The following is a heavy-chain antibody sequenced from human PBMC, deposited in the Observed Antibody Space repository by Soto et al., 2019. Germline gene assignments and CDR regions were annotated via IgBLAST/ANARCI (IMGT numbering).Heavy chain of an antibody. V-gene: IGHV4-34*01. CDR1: GGFVSSGSYY. Sequence: QVQLQQWGAGLLKPSETLSLTCAVYGGFVSSGSYYWSWIRQPPGKGLEWIGEMSHSGGTHFNPSLKSRVTISVKTSKNQFSLKMSSVTAADTALYYCARVERGTATTVVDAFDIWGPWTMVTVSS. CDR2: MSHSGGT. D-gene: IGHD1-1*01. J-gene: IGHJ3*02. CDR3: ARVERGTATTVVDAFDI.